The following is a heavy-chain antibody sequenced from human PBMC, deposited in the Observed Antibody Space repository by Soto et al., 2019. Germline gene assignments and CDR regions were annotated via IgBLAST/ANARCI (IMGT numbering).Heavy chain of an antibody. Sequence: LSLPCTVSGGSISSGGYYWSWIRQHPGKGLEWIGYIYYSGSTYYNPSLKSRVTILVDTSKNQFSLKLSSVTAADTAVYYCARAGYSGYDSSPYYFDYWGQGTLVTVSS. J-gene: IGHJ4*02. V-gene: IGHV4-31*03. CDR2: IYYSGST. D-gene: IGHD5-12*01. CDR3: ARAGYSGYDSSPYYFDY. CDR1: GGSISSGGYY.